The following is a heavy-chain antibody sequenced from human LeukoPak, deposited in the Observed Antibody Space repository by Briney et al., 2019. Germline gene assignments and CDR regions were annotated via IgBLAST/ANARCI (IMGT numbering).Heavy chain of an antibody. Sequence: GGSLRLSCAASGFTFSSYSMNWVRQAPGKGLEWVSYISSSSSTIYYADSVKGRFTISRDNAKNSLYLQMNSLRAEDTAVYYCARDYQHSSSSAFDIWGQGTMVTVSS. V-gene: IGHV3-48*01. CDR3: ARDYQHSSSSAFDI. D-gene: IGHD6-13*01. CDR2: ISSSSSTI. J-gene: IGHJ3*02. CDR1: GFTFSSYS.